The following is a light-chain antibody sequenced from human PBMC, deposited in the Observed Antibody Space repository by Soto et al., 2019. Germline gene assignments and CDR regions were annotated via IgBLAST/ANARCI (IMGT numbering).Light chain of an antibody. V-gene: IGKV3-20*01. CDR1: QSVSSTY. Sequence: EIVLTQSPGTLSLSPGERATLSCRASQSVSSTYLAWYQQKPGQAPRLLIYGASTRATGTPDRFSGSGSGTDFTLTISTLEPEDFAVYYCQQYGSSRWTFGQGTKVDIK. CDR2: GAS. CDR3: QQYGSSRWT. J-gene: IGKJ1*01.